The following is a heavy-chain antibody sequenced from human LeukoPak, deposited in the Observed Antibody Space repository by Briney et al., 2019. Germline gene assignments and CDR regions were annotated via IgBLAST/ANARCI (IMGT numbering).Heavy chain of an antibody. Sequence: KTSETLSLTCTVSGGSISSGSYYWSWIRQPAGKGLEWIGRIYTSGSTNYNPSLKSRVTISVDTSKNQFSLKLSSVTAADTAVYYCARIPAAGYFDYWGQGTLVTVSS. CDR3: ARIPAAGYFDY. D-gene: IGHD6-13*01. CDR2: IYTSGST. V-gene: IGHV4-61*02. CDR1: GGSISSGSYY. J-gene: IGHJ4*02.